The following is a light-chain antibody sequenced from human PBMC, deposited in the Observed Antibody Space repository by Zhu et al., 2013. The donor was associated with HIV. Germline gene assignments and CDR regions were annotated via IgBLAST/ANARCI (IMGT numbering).Light chain of an antibody. CDR1: QTITSNY. CDR3: QQYATSPLT. CDR2: DTS. J-gene: IGKJ4*01. V-gene: IGKV3-20*01. Sequence: EIVLTQSPGTLSLSPGERATLSCRASQTITSNYLAWYQQKPGQAPRLVIYDTSSRATGIPDRFTGRGSGTDFTLTVSRLEPEDFAVYYCQQYATSPLTFGGGTKVEIK.